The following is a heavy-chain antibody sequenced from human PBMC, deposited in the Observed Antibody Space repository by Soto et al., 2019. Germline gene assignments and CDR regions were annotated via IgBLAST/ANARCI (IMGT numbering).Heavy chain of an antibody. V-gene: IGHV4-31*03. Sequence: QVQLQESGPGLVKPSQTLSLTCTVSGGSISSGGYYWSWIRQHPGKGLGWIGYIYYSRSTYYNASLKSRVTISVDTSKNQFPLKLSSVTAADTSVYYCARGPHIVVVNPNGYFDYWGQGTLVAVSS. CDR3: ARGPHIVVVNPNGYFDY. J-gene: IGHJ4*02. CDR1: GGSISSGGYY. D-gene: IGHD2-21*01. CDR2: IYYSRST.